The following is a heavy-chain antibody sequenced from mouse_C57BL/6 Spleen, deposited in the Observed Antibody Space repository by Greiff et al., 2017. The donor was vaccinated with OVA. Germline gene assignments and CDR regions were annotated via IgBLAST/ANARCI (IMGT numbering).Heavy chain of an antibody. CDR1: GFSLTSYG. CDR2: IWSGGST. J-gene: IGHJ1*03. V-gene: IGHV2-2*01. CDR3: ARSFYYYGSSFLNWYFDV. D-gene: IGHD1-1*01. Sequence: VQGVESGPGLVQPSQSLSITCTVSGFSLTSYGVHWVRQSPGKGLEWLGVIWSGGSTDYNAAFISRLSISKDNSKSQVFFKMNSLQADDTAIYYCARSFYYYGSSFLNWYFDVWGTGTTVTVSS.